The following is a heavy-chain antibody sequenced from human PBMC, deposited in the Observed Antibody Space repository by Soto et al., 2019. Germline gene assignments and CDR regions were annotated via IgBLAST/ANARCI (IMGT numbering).Heavy chain of an antibody. CDR1: GYTFTGYY. CDR3: ARVGVVHARWFDP. V-gene: IGHV1-2*02. Sequence: AASVKVSCKASGYTFTGYYMHWVRQAPGQGLEWMGWINPNSGGTNYAQKFQGRVTMTRDTSISTAYMELSRLRSDDTAVYYCARVGVVHARWFDPWGQGTLVTVSS. CDR2: INPNSGGT. D-gene: IGHD2-15*01. J-gene: IGHJ5*02.